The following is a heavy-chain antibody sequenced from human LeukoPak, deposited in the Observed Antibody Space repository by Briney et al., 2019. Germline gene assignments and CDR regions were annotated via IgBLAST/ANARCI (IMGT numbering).Heavy chain of an antibody. Sequence: SETLSLTCTVSGGAISSGSYYWSWIRQPAGKGLEWIGRIYTSGSTNYNPSLKSRVSISVDTSKNQFSLKLSSVTAADTAVYYCARDFTYYYDSSAGHAFDIWGQGTMVTVSS. V-gene: IGHV4-61*02. D-gene: IGHD3-22*01. J-gene: IGHJ3*02. CDR1: GGAISSGSYY. CDR2: IYTSGST. CDR3: ARDFTYYYDSSAGHAFDI.